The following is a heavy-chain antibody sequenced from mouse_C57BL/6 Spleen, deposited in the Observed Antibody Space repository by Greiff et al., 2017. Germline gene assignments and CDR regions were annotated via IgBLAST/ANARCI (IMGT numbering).Heavy chain of an antibody. CDR1: GYTFTSYW. Sequence: QLPGAELVKPGASVKVSCKASGYTFTSYWMHWVKQRPGQGLEWIGRIHPSDSDTNYNQKFKGKATLTVDKSSSTAYMQLSSLTSEDSAVYYCAISYGNYLYYYAMDYWGQGTSVTVSS. CDR3: AISYGNYLYYYAMDY. V-gene: IGHV1-74*01. CDR2: IHPSDSDT. D-gene: IGHD2-1*01. J-gene: IGHJ4*01.